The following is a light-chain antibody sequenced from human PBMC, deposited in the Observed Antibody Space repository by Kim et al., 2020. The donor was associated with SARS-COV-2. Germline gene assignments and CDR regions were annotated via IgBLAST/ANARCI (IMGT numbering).Light chain of an antibody. CDR2: QDK. J-gene: IGLJ1*01. CDR3: QAWDSSTHNYV. Sequence: PGQTASITCSGYKLGDKYVAWYQQKPGQSPVVVIYQDKQRPSGIPERFSGSNSGNTATLTISGTQAMDEADYYCQAWDSSTHNYVFGAGTKVTVL. V-gene: IGLV3-1*01. CDR1: KLGDKY.